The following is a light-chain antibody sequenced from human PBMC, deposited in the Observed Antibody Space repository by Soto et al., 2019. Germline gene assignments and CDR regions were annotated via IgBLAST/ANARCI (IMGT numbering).Light chain of an antibody. V-gene: IGKV1-6*01. Sequence: AIQMTQSASSLSASVGDRVTITCRASQGIRNDLGWYQQKPGKAPKLLMYAASSLQSGVPSRFSGSGSGTDFTLTISSLQPKDFATYYCLQDYNYPWTFGQGTKVEIK. CDR3: LQDYNYPWT. CDR2: AAS. CDR1: QGIRND. J-gene: IGKJ1*01.